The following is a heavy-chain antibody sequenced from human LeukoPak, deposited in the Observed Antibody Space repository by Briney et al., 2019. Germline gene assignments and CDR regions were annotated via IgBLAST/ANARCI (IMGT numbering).Heavy chain of an antibody. Sequence: AGGSLRLSCAASGFTFSSYSMNWVRQAPGKGLEWVSYISSSSSTIYYADSVKGRFTISRDNAKNSLYLQMNSLRAEDTAVYYCARGIAAAGSCWFDPWGQGTLVTVSS. D-gene: IGHD6-13*01. CDR1: GFTFSSYS. V-gene: IGHV3-48*01. CDR2: ISSSSSTI. J-gene: IGHJ5*02. CDR3: ARGIAAAGSCWFDP.